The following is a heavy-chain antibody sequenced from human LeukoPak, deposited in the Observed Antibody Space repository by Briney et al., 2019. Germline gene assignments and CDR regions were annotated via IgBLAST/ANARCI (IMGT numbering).Heavy chain of an antibody. D-gene: IGHD2/OR15-2a*01. V-gene: IGHV3-21*01. J-gene: IGHJ4*02. CDR1: GVTLSSYW. Sequence: PGGSLRLSCAASGVTLSSYWMHWVRQAPGKGLEWVSSISSSSSYIYYADSVKGRFTISRDNAKNSLYLQMNSLRAEDTAVYYCARDSPVLGYWGQGTLVTVSS. CDR2: ISSSSSYI. CDR3: ARDSPVLGY.